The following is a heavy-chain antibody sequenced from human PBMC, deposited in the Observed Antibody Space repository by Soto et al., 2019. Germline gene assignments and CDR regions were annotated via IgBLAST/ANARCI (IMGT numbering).Heavy chain of an antibody. J-gene: IGHJ6*02. CDR1: GFTFSSYS. D-gene: IGHD5-12*01. CDR3: ARDGPIVATPEEGIFDYYGMDV. CDR2: ISSSSSTI. Sequence: GGSLRLSCAASGFTFSSYSMNWVRQAPGKGLEWVSYISSSSSTIYYADSVKGRFTISRDNAKNSLYLQMNSLRDEDTAVYYCARDGPIVATPEEGIFDYYGMDVWGQGTTVTVSS. V-gene: IGHV3-48*02.